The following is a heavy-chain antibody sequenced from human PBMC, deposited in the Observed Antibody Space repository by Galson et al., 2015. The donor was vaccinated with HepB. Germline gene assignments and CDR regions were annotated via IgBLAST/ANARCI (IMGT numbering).Heavy chain of an antibody. CDR3: ARVRSYFDSSGYDV. V-gene: IGHV4-34*01. CDR1: GGSFSAYY. J-gene: IGHJ6*02. CDR2: INHSGST. Sequence: ETLSLTCTVYGGSFSAYYWSWIRQPPGKGLEWIGEINHSGSTNYNPSLKSRVTMSLDTSKNQFSLKLSFVTAADTAVYYCARVRSYFDSSGYDVWGQGTTVTVSS. D-gene: IGHD3-22*01.